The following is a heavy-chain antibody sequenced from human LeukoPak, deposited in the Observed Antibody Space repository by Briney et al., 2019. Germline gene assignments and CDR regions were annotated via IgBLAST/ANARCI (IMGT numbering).Heavy chain of an antibody. J-gene: IGHJ4*02. V-gene: IGHV3-11*01. D-gene: IGHD2-15*01. CDR1: GFTFSDYY. CDR3: TGYCSGGSCFTAGY. CDR2: ISSSGSTI. Sequence: GGSLRLSCAASGFTFSDYYTSWIRQAPGKGLEWVSYISSSGSTIYYADSVKGRFTISRDNAKNSLYLQMNGLRAEDTAVYYCTGYCSGGSCFTAGYWGQGTLVTVSS.